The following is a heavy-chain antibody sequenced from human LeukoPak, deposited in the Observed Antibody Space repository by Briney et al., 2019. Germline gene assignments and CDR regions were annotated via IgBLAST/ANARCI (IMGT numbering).Heavy chain of an antibody. CDR2: IIPIFGTA. V-gene: IGHV1-69*05. J-gene: IGHJ4*02. D-gene: IGHD5-18*01. CDR3: ARGTVDTAMVYYFDY. CDR1: GGTFSSYA. Sequence: GASVKVSCKASGGTFSSYAISWVRQAPGQGLEWMGGIIPIFGTANYAQKFQGRVTITTDESTSTAYMELSSLRSEGTAVYYCARGTVDTAMVYYFDYWGQGTLVTVSS.